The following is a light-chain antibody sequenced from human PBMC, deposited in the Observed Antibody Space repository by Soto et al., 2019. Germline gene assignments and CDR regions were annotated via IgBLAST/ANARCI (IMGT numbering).Light chain of an antibody. CDR2: SAS. CDR1: QAINSN. V-gene: IGKV3-15*01. Sequence: EIVMTQSPATLSVSPGETASLSCRASQAINSNLAWYQQRPGQAPRLLIYSASTRATGVPARVSGSGSETEFTLIIRGLQSEDFALYYCQQRSNWPPGVTFGGGTKVDIK. J-gene: IGKJ4*01. CDR3: QQRSNWPPGVT.